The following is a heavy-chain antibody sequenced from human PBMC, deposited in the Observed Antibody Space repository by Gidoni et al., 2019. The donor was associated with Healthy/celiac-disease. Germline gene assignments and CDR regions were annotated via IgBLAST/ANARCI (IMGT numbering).Heavy chain of an antibody. V-gene: IGHV3-48*02. CDR1: GFTFSSYS. Sequence: EVQLVESGGGLVQPGGSLRLSCAASGFTFSSYSMNWVRQAPGKGLEWVSYISSSSSTIYYADSVKGRFTISRDNAKNSLYLQMNSLRDEDTAVYYCARDRPYYDFWSGYRPYYYYGMDVWGQGTTVTVSS. CDR3: ARDRPYYDFWSGYRPYYYYGMDV. J-gene: IGHJ6*02. CDR2: ISSSSSTI. D-gene: IGHD3-3*01.